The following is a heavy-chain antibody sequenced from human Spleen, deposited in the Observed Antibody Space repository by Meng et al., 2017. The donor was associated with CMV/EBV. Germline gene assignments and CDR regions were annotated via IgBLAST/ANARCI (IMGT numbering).Heavy chain of an antibody. CDR1: GGSFSGYS. J-gene: IGHJ5*02. CDR2: INESDRT. Sequence: GSLRLSCTVYGGSFSGYSWNWIRQPPGKGLEWIGEINESDRTDYRSSLKSRVTISVDTAKNQVSLNLTSVTAADTAVYYCARGLRWRYCSSTSCYSNWFDPWGQGTLVTVSS. V-gene: IGHV4-34*01. D-gene: IGHD2-2*01. CDR3: ARGLRWRYCSSTSCYSNWFDP.